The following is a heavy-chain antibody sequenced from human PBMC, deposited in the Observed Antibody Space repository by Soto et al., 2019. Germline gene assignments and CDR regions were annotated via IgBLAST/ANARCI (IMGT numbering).Heavy chain of an antibody. Sequence: GGSLRLSCAASGFTFSSYAMSWVRQAPGKGLEWVSAISGSGGSTHYADSVKGRFTISRDNSKNTLYLQRNSLRAEDTAVYYCAKDFEAGKKDIVVVVAAPGPLTGAFDIWGQGTMVTVSS. J-gene: IGHJ3*02. CDR2: ISGSGGST. CDR3: AKDFEAGKKDIVVVVAAPGPLTGAFDI. D-gene: IGHD2-15*01. V-gene: IGHV3-23*01. CDR1: GFTFSSYA.